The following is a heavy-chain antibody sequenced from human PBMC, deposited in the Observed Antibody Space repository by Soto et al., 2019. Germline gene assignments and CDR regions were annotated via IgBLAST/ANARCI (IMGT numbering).Heavy chain of an antibody. CDR1: GFTFSSYA. D-gene: IGHD4-17*01. CDR2: ISGSGGST. V-gene: IGHV3-23*01. CDR3: AKCSDYGDYFGWFDP. J-gene: IGHJ5*02. Sequence: GGSLRLSCAASGFTFSSYAMSWVRQAPGKGLEWVSAISGSGGSTYYADSVKGRFTISRDNSKNTLYLQMNSLRAEDTAVYYCAKCSDYGDYFGWFDPWGQGTLVTVSS.